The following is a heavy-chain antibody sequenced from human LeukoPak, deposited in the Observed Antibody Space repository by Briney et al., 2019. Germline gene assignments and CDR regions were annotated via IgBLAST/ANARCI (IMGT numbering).Heavy chain of an antibody. Sequence: SETLSLTCTVSGGSISSRSYYWGCIRQSPGKGLEWIGSIYYSGSTYYNPSLKSRVTISVDTSKNQFSLKLSSVTAADTAVYYCARRVSSGWYYFDHWGQGTLVTVSS. CDR1: GGSISSRSYY. CDR2: IYYSGST. D-gene: IGHD6-19*01. CDR3: ARRVSSGWYYFDH. J-gene: IGHJ4*02. V-gene: IGHV4-39*01.